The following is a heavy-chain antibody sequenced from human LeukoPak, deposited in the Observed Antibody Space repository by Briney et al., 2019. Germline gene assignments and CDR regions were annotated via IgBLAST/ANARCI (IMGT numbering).Heavy chain of an antibody. CDR3: ARRRYDILTGFRYSFDY. D-gene: IGHD3-9*01. V-gene: IGHV4-59*08. Sequence: SETVSLTCTVSGGSISSYYWSWIRQPPGKGLEWIGYIYYSGSTNYNPSLKDRVTISLDTSKNQFSLKLSSVTAADTAVYYCARRRYDILTGFRYSFDYWGQGTLVTVSS. J-gene: IGHJ4*02. CDR1: GGSISSYY. CDR2: IYYSGST.